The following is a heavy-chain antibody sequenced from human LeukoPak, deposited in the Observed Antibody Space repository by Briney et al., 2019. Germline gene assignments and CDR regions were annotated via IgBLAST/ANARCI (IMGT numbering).Heavy chain of an antibody. CDR1: GGSFSGYY. V-gene: IGHV4-34*01. D-gene: IGHD1-1*01. CDR2: INHSGST. Sequence: PSETLSLTCAVYGGSFSGYYWSWIRQPPGKGLEWIGEINHSGSTNYNPSLDTRVTISLDASKNQLSLRLYSVTAADTAMYYCARYNWNTWFDPWGQGALVTVSS. J-gene: IGHJ5*02. CDR3: ARYNWNTWFDP.